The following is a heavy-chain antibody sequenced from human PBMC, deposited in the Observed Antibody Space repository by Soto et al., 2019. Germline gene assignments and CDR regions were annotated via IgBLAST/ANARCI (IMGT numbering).Heavy chain of an antibody. CDR1: GGTFSSYA. Sequence: SVKVSCKASGGTFSSYAISWVRQAPGQGLEWMGGIIPIFGTANYAQKFQGRVTITADESTSTAYMELSSLRSEDTAVYYCARGIDPDYGGNSASGFDIWRQGTTLTV. D-gene: IGHD4-17*01. CDR3: ARGIDPDYGGNSASGFDI. J-gene: IGHJ3*02. V-gene: IGHV1-69*13. CDR2: IIPIFGTA.